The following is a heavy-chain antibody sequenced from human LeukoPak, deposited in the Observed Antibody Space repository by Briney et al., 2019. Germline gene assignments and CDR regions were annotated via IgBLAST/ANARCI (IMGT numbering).Heavy chain of an antibody. V-gene: IGHV4-39*07. J-gene: IGHJ3*02. CDR3: ARGHTVTTYAFDI. CDR1: GGSISSSSYY. Sequence: SETLSLTCTVSGGSISSSSYYWGWIRQPPGKGLEWIGSIYYSGSTYYNPSLKSRVTISVDTSKNQFSLKLSSVTAADTAVYYCARGHTVTTYAFDIWGQGTMVTVSS. D-gene: IGHD4-17*01. CDR2: IYYSGST.